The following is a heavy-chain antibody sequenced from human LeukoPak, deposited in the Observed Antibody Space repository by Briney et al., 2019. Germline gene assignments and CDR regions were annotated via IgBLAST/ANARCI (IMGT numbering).Heavy chain of an antibody. CDR3: ARDSNYDYVWGSYRPRALDP. CDR2: ISAYKGNT. D-gene: IGHD3-16*02. Sequence: ASVKVSCKASGYTFTSYGISWVRQAPGQGLEWMGWISAYKGNTNYAQKLQGRVTMTTDTATSTAYMELRSLRSDDTAVYYCARDSNYDYVWGSYRPRALDPWGQGTLVTVSS. V-gene: IGHV1-18*04. CDR1: GYTFTSYG. J-gene: IGHJ5*02.